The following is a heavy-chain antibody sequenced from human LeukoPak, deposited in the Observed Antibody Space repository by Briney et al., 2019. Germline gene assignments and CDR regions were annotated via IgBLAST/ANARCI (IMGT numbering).Heavy chain of an antibody. CDR1: GFTFSAYY. J-gene: IGHJ2*01. V-gene: IGHV3-11*01. CDR3: ARVGPAAAGRGYWYSDL. Sequence: PGGSLRLSCAASGFTFSAYYMTWIRQAPGKGLEWVSYISSSGYTMFYADSVKGRFTISRDNTKSSLFLQLNSLRADDTAVYYCARVGPAAAGRGYWYSDLWGRGTLVNVSS. CDR2: ISSSGYTM. D-gene: IGHD6-13*01.